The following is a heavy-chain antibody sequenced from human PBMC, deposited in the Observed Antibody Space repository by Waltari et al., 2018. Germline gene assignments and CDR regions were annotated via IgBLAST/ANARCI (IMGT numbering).Heavy chain of an antibody. Sequence: QVQLKQSGPEMKKPGASVKVSCEASGYTFPTSGISWVRQAPGKGLGGRGCISAYSGDTNFAQKLQDRVTMTTDTSTRTAYMELRSLRSDDTAVYYFATSVGAREGFDIWGQGTMVTVSS. D-gene: IGHD1-26*01. V-gene: IGHV1-18*01. CDR1: GYTFPTSG. CDR2: ISAYSGDT. CDR3: ATSVGAREGFDI. J-gene: IGHJ3*02.